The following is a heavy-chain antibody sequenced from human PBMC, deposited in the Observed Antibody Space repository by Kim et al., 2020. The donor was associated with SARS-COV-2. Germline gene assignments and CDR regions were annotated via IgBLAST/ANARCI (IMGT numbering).Heavy chain of an antibody. CDR3: ARSYYFDY. V-gene: IGHV3-7*01. CDR2: GSEK. J-gene: IGHJ4*02. Sequence: GSEKYYVDSVKGRFTISRDNAKNSLYLQMNSLRAEDTAVYYCARSYYFDYWGQGTLVTVSS.